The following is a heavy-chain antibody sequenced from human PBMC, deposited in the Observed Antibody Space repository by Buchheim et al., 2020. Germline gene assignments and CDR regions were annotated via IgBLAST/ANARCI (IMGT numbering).Heavy chain of an antibody. D-gene: IGHD4-17*01. J-gene: IGHJ6*02. CDR1: GFTFSSYG. Sequence: QVQLVESGGGVVQPGRSLRLSCAASGFTFSSYGMHWVRQAPGKGLEWVAVISYDGSNEYYADSVKGRFTISRDNSKNTLYLQMNSLRAEDTAVYYCAKDTNGDYSNYYYYYGMDVWGQGTT. CDR3: AKDTNGDYSNYYYYYGMDV. CDR2: ISYDGSNE. V-gene: IGHV3-30*18.